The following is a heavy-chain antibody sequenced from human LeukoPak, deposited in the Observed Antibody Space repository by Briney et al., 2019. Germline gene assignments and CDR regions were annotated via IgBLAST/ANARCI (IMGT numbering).Heavy chain of an antibody. CDR2: IYYSGNT. V-gene: IGHV4-39*01. CDR3: ARHPSVTIFLFDY. CDR1: GGSISSSSYY. D-gene: IGHD4-17*01. Sequence: PSETLSLTCTVSGGSISSSSYYWGWIRQPPTKGLEWIGSIYYSGNTYYNPSLKSRVTISVDTSVDTSKNQVSLKLSPATAADTAVYYCARHPSVTIFLFDYWGQGTLVTVSS. J-gene: IGHJ4*02.